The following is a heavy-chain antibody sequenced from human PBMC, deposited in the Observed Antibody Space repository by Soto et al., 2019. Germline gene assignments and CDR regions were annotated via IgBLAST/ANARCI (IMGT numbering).Heavy chain of an antibody. CDR3: ARERYDFWSGPTRFDP. D-gene: IGHD3-3*01. CDR1: GGSISSSSYY. CDR2: IYYSGST. Sequence: PSETLSLTCTVSGGSISSSSYYWGWIRQPPGKGLEWIGSIYYSGSTYYNPSLKSRVTISVDTSKNQFSLKLSSVTAADTAVYYCARERYDFWSGPTRFDPWGQGTLVTVSS. V-gene: IGHV4-39*07. J-gene: IGHJ5*02.